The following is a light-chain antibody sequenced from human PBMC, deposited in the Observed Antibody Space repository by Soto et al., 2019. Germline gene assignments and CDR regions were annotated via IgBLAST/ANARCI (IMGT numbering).Light chain of an antibody. CDR2: DAS. J-gene: IGKJ2*01. Sequence: DIPMTQSPSTLSASVGDRVTITCRASQSISNWLAWYQQKPGKAPKLLIYDASSLESGVPPRFSGSGSGTDFTLTISSLQPDDFATYYCQQYKTYWYTFGQGTKLEI. CDR3: QQYKTYWYT. V-gene: IGKV1-5*01. CDR1: QSISNW.